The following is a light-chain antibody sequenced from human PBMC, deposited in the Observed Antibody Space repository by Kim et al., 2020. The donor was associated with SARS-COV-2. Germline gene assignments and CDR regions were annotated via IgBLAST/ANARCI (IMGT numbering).Light chain of an antibody. J-gene: IGKJ2*01. Sequence: SASVGDRVTITCRASQSISSYLDWYQQKPGKAPKLLIYAASSLRSGVPSRFSGSGYGTDFTLTISSLQHEDFATYYCQQSYSTPYTVGQGTKLEI. CDR3: QQSYSTPYT. CDR1: QSISSY. CDR2: AAS. V-gene: IGKV1-39*01.